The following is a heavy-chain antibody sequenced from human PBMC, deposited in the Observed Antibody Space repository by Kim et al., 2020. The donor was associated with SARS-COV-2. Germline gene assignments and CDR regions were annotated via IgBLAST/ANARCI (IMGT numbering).Heavy chain of an antibody. CDR1: GYTFTSYA. D-gene: IGHD3-10*01. J-gene: IGHJ4*02. Sequence: ASVKVSCKASGYTFTSYAMHWVRQAPGQRLEWMGWINAGNGNTKYSQKFQGRVTITRDTSASTAYMELSSLRSEDTAVYYCARAITMVRGVIITPPHYWGQGTLVTVSS. V-gene: IGHV1-3*01. CDR2: INAGNGNT. CDR3: ARAITMVRGVIITPPHY.